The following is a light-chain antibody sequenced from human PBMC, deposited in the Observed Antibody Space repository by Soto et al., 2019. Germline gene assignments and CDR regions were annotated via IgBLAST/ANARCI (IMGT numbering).Light chain of an antibody. CDR3: QQYAYWPET. CDR2: YSS. J-gene: IGKJ1*01. CDR1: QSVRTN. V-gene: IGKV3D-15*01. Sequence: EVRMTQFPDTVSVHQGETVTLSCGASQSVRTNLAWYQQRPGQAPRLLIHYSSTRATDVPARFSGSGSGTNFTLAISSLQSEDFAVYFCQQYAYWPETFGQGTKVAIK.